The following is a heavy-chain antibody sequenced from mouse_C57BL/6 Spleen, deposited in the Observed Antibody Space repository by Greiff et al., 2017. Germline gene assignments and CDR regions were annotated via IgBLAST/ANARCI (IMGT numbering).Heavy chain of an antibody. CDR2: IWRGGST. D-gene: IGHD4-1*01. Sequence: VQLVESGPGLVQPSQSLSITCTVSGFSLTSYGVHWVRQSPGKGLEWLGVIWRGGSTDYNAAFMSRLSITKDNSKSQVFFKMNSLQADDTAIYYCAKGTGTMRYAMDYWGQGTSVTVSS. CDR3: AKGTGTMRYAMDY. V-gene: IGHV2-5*01. J-gene: IGHJ4*01. CDR1: GFSLTSYG.